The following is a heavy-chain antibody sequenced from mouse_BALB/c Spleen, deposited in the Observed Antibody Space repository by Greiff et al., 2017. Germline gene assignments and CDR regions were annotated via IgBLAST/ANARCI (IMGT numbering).Heavy chain of an antibody. J-gene: IGHJ4*01. Sequence: QVQLQQSGAELMKPGASVKISCKATGYTFSSYWIEWVKQRPGHGLEWIGEILPGSGSTNYNEKFKGKATFTADTSSNTAYMQLSSLTSEDSAVYYCAREDYRYDGEAMDYWGQGTSVTVSS. CDR3: AREDYRYDGEAMDY. V-gene: IGHV1-9*01. CDR1: GYTFSSYW. D-gene: IGHD2-14*01. CDR2: ILPGSGST.